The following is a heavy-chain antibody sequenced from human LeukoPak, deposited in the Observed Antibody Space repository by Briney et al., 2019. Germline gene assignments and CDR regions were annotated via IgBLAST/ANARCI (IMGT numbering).Heavy chain of an antibody. D-gene: IGHD4-11*01. V-gene: IGHV1-8*01. CDR2: MNPNSGNT. J-gene: IGHJ5*02. CDR1: GYTFTSYD. Sequence: ASVKVSCKASGYTFTSYDINWVRQATGQGLGWMGWMNPNSGNTGYAQKFQGRVTMTRNTSISTAYMELSSLRSEDTAVYYCARGRAYNNWFDPWGQGTLVTVSS. CDR3: ARGRAYNNWFDP.